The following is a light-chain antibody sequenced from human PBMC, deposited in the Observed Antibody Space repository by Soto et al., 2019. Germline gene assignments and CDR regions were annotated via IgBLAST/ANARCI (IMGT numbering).Light chain of an antibody. Sequence: QSVLTQPASVSGSPGQSITISCTGSDVGSYNLVSWYQQHPGKAPKLMIYEAYKRPSGFSNRFSGSKSGNTASLTISGLQADDEADYYCTSSAGSGTVVFGGGTKVTVL. CDR1: SDVGSYNL. V-gene: IGLV2-23*01. CDR3: TSSAGSGTVV. J-gene: IGLJ2*01. CDR2: EAY.